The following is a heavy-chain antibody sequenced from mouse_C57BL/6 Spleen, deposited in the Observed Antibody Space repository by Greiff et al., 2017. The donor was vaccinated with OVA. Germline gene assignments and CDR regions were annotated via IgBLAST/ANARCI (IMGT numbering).Heavy chain of an antibody. CDR3: ARSIYYGNYGDYAMDY. J-gene: IGHJ4*01. V-gene: IGHV3-1*01. CDR2: ISYSGST. CDR1: GYSITSGYD. D-gene: IGHD2-1*01. Sequence: EVKLQESGPGMVKPSQSLSLTCTVTGYSITSGYDWHWIRHFPGNKLEWMGYISYSGSTNYNPSLKSRISITHDTSKNHFFLKLNSVTTEDTATYYCARSIYYGNYGDYAMDYWGQGTSVTVSS.